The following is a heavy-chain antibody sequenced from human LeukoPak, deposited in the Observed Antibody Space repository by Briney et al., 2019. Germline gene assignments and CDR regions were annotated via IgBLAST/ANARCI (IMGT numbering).Heavy chain of an antibody. Sequence: ASVTVSCKASGYTFTSYDINWVRQATGQGLEWMGWMNPNSGNTGYAQKFQGRVTMTRDTSISTAYMELSRLRSDDTAVYYCARLNRGSYFDYWGQGTLVTVSS. J-gene: IGHJ4*02. CDR2: MNPNSGNT. CDR1: GYTFTSYD. D-gene: IGHD1-26*01. CDR3: ARLNRGSYFDY. V-gene: IGHV1-8*01.